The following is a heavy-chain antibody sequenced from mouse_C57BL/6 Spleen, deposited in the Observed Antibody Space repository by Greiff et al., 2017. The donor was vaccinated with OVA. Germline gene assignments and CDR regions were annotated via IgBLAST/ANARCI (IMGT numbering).Heavy chain of an antibody. CDR2: IYPGDGDT. D-gene: IGHD1-1*01. CDR3: ARSRFITTVVADV. CDR1: GYAFSSYW. J-gene: IGHJ1*03. V-gene: IGHV1-80*01. Sequence: QVQLQQSGAELVKPGASVKISCKASGYAFSSYWMNWVKQRPGKGLEWIGQIYPGDGDTNYNGKFKGKATLTADKSSSTAYMQLSSLTSEDSAVYFCARSRFITTVVADVWGTGTTVTVSS.